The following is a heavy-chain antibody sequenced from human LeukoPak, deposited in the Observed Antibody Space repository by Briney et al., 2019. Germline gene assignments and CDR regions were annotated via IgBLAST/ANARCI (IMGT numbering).Heavy chain of an antibody. CDR1: GGSISSGDYY. CDR3: ARSQYDFWSGDFDSNWFDP. J-gene: IGHJ5*02. CDR2: IYYSGST. V-gene: IGHV4-30-4*08. D-gene: IGHD3-3*01. Sequence: PSETLSLTCTVSGGSISSGDYYWSWIRQPPGKGLEWIGYIYYSGSTYYNPSLKSRVTISVDTSKNQFSLKLSSVTAADTAVYYCARSQYDFWSGDFDSNWFDPWGQGTLVTVSS.